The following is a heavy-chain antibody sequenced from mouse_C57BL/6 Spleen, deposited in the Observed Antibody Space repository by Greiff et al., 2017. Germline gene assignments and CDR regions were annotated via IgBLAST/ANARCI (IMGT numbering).Heavy chain of an antibody. Sequence: VHLVESGAELVKPGASVKISCKASGYAFSSYWMNWVKQRPGKGLEWIGQIYPGDGDTNYNGKFKGKATLTADKSSSTAYMQLSSLTSEDSAVYFCARGGYYFFDDWGQGTTLTVSS. V-gene: IGHV1-80*01. J-gene: IGHJ2*01. CDR2: IYPGDGDT. CDR1: GYAFSSYW. D-gene: IGHD2-3*01. CDR3: ARGGYYFFDD.